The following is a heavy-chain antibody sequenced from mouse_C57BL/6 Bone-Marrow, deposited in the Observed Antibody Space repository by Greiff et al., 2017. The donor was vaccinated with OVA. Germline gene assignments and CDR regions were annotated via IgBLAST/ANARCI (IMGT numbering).Heavy chain of an antibody. D-gene: IGHD1-1*01. Sequence: EVKLMESGGDLVKPGGSLKLSCAASGFTFSSYGMSWVRQTPDKRLEWVATISSGGSYTYYPDSVKGRFTISRDNAKNTLYLQMSSLKSEDTAMYYCARYYYGSSYRYFDVWGTGTTVTVSS. V-gene: IGHV5-6*01. CDR3: ARYYYGSSYRYFDV. J-gene: IGHJ1*03. CDR2: ISSGGSYT. CDR1: GFTFSSYG.